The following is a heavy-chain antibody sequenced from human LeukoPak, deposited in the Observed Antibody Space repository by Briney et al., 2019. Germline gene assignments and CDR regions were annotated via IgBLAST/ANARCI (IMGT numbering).Heavy chain of an antibody. V-gene: IGHV4-34*01. CDR1: GGSFSGYY. CDR3: ARVAELVRVYYFDY. J-gene: IGHJ4*02. Sequence: PSETLSLTCAVYGGSFSGYYWSWIRQPPGKGLEWIGEINHSGSTNYNPSLKSRVTISVDTSKNQFSLKLSSVTAADTAVYYCARVAELVRVYYFDYWGQGTLVTVSS. CDR2: INHSGST. D-gene: IGHD6-6*01.